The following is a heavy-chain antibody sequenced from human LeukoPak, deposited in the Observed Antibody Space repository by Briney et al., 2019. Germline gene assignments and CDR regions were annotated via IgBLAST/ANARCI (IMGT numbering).Heavy chain of an antibody. V-gene: IGHV3-15*01. D-gene: IGHD4-23*01. CDR2: IKSKTDGGTT. Sequence: GGSLRLSCAAPGFTFSYAWMSWVRQAPGKGLERLGRIKSKTDGGTTDYAAPVKGRFTISRDDSKNTLYLQMNSLKTEDTAVYYCTTGNSGYWGQGTLVTVSS. CDR1: GFTFSYAW. J-gene: IGHJ4*02. CDR3: TTGNSGY.